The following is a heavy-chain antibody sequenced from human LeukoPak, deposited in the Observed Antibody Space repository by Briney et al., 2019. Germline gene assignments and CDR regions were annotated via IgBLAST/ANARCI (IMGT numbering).Heavy chain of an antibody. V-gene: IGHV3-7*04. CDR3: ARDASDPKPFEY. CDR2: IKQDGTEK. CDR1: GFLWSRYW. Sequence: PGGSLRLSCAASGFLWSRYWMSWIRQAPGKGLEWVANIKQDGTEKHYIDSVKGRFTISRDNAKNSMFLQMNSLRAEDTAVYYCARDASDPKPFEYWGQGILVTVSS. J-gene: IGHJ4*02.